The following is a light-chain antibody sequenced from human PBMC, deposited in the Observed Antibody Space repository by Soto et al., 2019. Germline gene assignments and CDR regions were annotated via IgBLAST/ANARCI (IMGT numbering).Light chain of an antibody. J-gene: IGLJ1*01. CDR2: EGS. V-gene: IGLV2-23*01. CDR1: SSDVGSYNL. CDR3: CSYTGSSPPYV. Sequence: QSALTQPASVSGSPGKSITISCTGTSSDVGSYNLVSWYQQHPGKSPKLMIYEGSKRPSGVSNRFSGSKSGNTASLTISGLQAEDDADYYCCSYTGSSPPYVFGTGTKGTVL.